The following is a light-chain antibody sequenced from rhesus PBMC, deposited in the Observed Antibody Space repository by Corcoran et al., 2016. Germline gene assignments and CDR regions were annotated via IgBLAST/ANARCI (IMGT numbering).Light chain of an antibody. CDR3: QHSHGTTLT. CDR2: KAS. CDR1: ENVNND. V-gene: IGKV1-74*01. Sequence: DIQMTQSPSSLSASVGDRVTITCRASENVNNDLHWYQEKPGKAPKLQIYKASTLQSGVPSRFSGSGTGTDFTLTIRSLQPENFATYYCQHSHGTTLTIGGGTKVALK. J-gene: IGKJ4*01.